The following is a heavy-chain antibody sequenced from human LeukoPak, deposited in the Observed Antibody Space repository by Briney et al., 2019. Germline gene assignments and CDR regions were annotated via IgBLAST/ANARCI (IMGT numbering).Heavy chain of an antibody. CDR3: ARVRSYYDSSGLIHAFDI. CDR2: IYYSGST. Sequence: PSETLSLTCTVSGGSLSSYYWSWIRQPPGKGLEWIGYIYYSGSTNYNPSLKSRVTISVDTSKNQFSLKLSSVTAADTAVYYCARVRSYYDSSGLIHAFDIWGQGTMVTVSS. D-gene: IGHD3-22*01. V-gene: IGHV4-59*01. J-gene: IGHJ3*02. CDR1: GGSLSSYY.